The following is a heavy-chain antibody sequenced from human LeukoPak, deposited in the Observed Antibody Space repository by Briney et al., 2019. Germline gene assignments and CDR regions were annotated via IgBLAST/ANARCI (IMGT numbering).Heavy chain of an antibody. J-gene: IGHJ5*02. Sequence: SVKVSCKASGGTFSSYAISWVRQAPGQGLEWMGRIIPIFGIANYAQKFQGRVTITADKSTSTAYMGLSSLRSEDTAVYYCAIRYGSGTVGVLDPWGQGTLVTVSS. D-gene: IGHD3-10*01. CDR2: IIPIFGIA. CDR1: GGTFSSYA. V-gene: IGHV1-69*04. CDR3: AIRYGSGTVGVLDP.